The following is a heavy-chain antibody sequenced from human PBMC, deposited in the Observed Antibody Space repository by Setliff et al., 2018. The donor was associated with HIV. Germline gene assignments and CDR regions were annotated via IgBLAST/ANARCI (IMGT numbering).Heavy chain of an antibody. CDR3: ILLGMHGAFDI. V-gene: IGHV3-15*01. CDR1: GFTFSSYW. Sequence: AGGSLRLSCAASGFTFSSYWMSWVRQAPGKGLEWVGRIKSRVDGETTAYAAPLKGRFTISRDDSKNTLYLQMDSLSTEDTAVYYCILLGMHGAFDIWGQGTMVTVSS. J-gene: IGHJ3*02. D-gene: IGHD7-27*01. CDR2: IKSRVDGETT.